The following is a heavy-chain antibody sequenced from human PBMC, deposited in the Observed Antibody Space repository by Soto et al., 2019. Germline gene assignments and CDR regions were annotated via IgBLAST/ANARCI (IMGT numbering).Heavy chain of an antibody. CDR2: ISYDENNK. V-gene: IGHV3-30-3*01. CDR1: GLTFSTYA. CDR3: AREPKRGTPQYYYGMDV. Sequence: QVQLVESGGGVVQPGRSLRLSCAASGLTFSTYAIYWVRQAPGKGLEWVAVISYDENNKYYADSVKGRFTISRDKSKNTLYLQMNSLRAEDTAVSYCAREPKRGTPQYYYGMDVWGQGTTVTVAS. D-gene: IGHD7-27*01. J-gene: IGHJ6*02.